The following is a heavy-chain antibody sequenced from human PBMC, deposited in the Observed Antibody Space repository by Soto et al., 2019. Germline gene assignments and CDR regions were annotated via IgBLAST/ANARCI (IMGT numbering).Heavy chain of an antibody. D-gene: IGHD3-3*01. CDR3: ARTGVDYDFWSGYYRPTYFDY. V-gene: IGHV4-30-4*01. Sequence: SETLSLTCTVPGGSISSGDYYWSWIRQPPGKGLEWIGYIYYSGSTYYNPSLKSRVTISVDTSKNQFSLKLSSVTAADTAVYYCARTGVDYDFWSGYYRPTYFDYWGQGTLVTVSS. J-gene: IGHJ4*02. CDR1: GGSISSGDYY. CDR2: IYYSGST.